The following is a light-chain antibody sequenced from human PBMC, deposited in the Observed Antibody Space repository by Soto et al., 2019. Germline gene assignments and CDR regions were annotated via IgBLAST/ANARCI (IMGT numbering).Light chain of an antibody. CDR2: EGS. J-gene: IGLJ1*01. V-gene: IGLV2-23*01. Sequence: QSALTQPASVSGSPGQSITISCTGTSSDVGSYNLVSWYQQHPGKAPKLMIHEGSERPSGASNRFSGSKSGNTASLTISGLQAEDEADYYCCSYAGSGTYVFGTGTKLTVL. CDR3: CSYAGSGTYV. CDR1: SSDVGSYNL.